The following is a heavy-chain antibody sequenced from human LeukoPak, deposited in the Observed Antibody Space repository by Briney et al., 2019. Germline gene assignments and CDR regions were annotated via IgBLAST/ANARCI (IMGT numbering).Heavy chain of an antibody. V-gene: IGHV4-39*07. CDR3: ASYLKVRSVGWYYLDF. D-gene: IGHD5/OR15-5a*01. CDR2: IHYSGGT. Sequence: SETLSLTCSVSGDSVTSSTYFWAWIRQPPGKGLEWIGTIHYSGGTYYSPSLRSRVTISIHTSKNQFSLRLTSVTAADTAVYYCASYLKVRSVGWYYLDFWGQGTLVTVSS. J-gene: IGHJ4*02. CDR1: GDSVTSSTYF.